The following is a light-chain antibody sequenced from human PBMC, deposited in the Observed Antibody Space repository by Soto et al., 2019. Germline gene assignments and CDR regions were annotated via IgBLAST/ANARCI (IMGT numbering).Light chain of an antibody. V-gene: IGLV2-14*01. CDR3: SSYASSITLV. Sequence: QSALTQPASVSGSPGQSITISCTGTSSDVGGYDYVSWYQQHPGKAPKLLIFDVSKRPSGVSYRFSGSKSGNTASLTISGLQAGDEADYYCSSYASSITLVFGGGTKLTVL. CDR1: SSDVGGYDY. CDR2: DVS. J-gene: IGLJ2*01.